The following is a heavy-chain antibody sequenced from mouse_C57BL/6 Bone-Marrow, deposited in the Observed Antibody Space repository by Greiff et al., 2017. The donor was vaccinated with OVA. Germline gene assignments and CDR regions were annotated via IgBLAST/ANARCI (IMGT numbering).Heavy chain of an antibody. Sequence: VQLQESGAELVMPGASVKLSCKASGYTFTSYWMHWVKQRPGQGLEWIGEIDPSDSYTNYNQKFKGKSTLTVDKSSSTAYMQLSSLTSEDSAVYYCAREGYDGYDYWGQGTTLTVSS. CDR2: IDPSDSYT. CDR3: AREGYDGYDY. V-gene: IGHV1-69*01. CDR1: GYTFTSYW. D-gene: IGHD2-3*01. J-gene: IGHJ2*01.